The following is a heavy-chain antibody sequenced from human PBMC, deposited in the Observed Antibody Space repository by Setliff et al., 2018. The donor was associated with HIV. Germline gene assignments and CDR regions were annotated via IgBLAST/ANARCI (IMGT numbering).Heavy chain of an antibody. J-gene: IGHJ5*02. Sequence: ASLKVSCKASGGTFGRFGISWVRQAPGQGLEWMGGIIPTFTRANYAQKSQARVIITTDKSTSTAFMELTSLTSEDTAVYYCARSVHSLYGDYATYFDPWGQGTQVTVSS. V-gene: IGHV1-69*05. CDR3: ARSVHSLYGDYATYFDP. CDR1: GGTFGRFG. D-gene: IGHD4-17*01. CDR2: IIPTFTRA.